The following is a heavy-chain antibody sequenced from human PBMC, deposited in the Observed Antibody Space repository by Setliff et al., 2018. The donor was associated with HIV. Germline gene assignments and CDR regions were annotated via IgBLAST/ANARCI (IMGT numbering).Heavy chain of an antibody. CDR1: GYTFSDYY. CDR2: INSDSGGT. D-gene: IGHD3-10*01. V-gene: IGHV1-2*02. CDR3: AKDNLYSSGIYQFDY. Sequence: ASVKVSCKASGYTFSDYYMHWVRQAPGQGLEWMGWINSDSGGTNYAQRFQGRITMTRDTSTNTVYMELNKLRSDDTAVYYCAKDNLYSSGIYQFDYWGQGTMVTVSS. J-gene: IGHJ4*02.